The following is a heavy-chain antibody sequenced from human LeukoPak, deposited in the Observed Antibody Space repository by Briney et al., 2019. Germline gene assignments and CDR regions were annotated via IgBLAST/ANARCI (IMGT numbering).Heavy chain of an antibody. CDR3: ARDKYYSDGSGRYDDTFDY. V-gene: IGHV1-18*04. CDR1: GYTFTIYG. CDR2: ISAYNGNT. Sequence: ASVNVSCTASGYTFTIYGISWVRQAPGQGLEWMGWISAYNGNTNYAQKLQGRVTMTTDTSTSTAYMYLRTLRSNDTAVYYCARDKYYSDGSGRYDDTFDYWGQGTMVTVSS. D-gene: IGHD3-10*01. J-gene: IGHJ4*02.